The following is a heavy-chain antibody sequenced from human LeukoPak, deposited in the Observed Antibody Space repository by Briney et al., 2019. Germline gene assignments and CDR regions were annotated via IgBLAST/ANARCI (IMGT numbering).Heavy chain of an antibody. J-gene: IGHJ4*02. CDR3: ARGYYDILTGYSDGLDY. Sequence: SETLSLTCAVYGGSFSGYYWSWIRQPPGKGLEWIGEINHSGSTNYNPSLKSRVTISVDTSKNQFSLKLSSVTAADTAVYYCARGYYDILTGYSDGLDYWGQGTLVTVSS. CDR1: GGSFSGYY. V-gene: IGHV4-34*01. CDR2: INHSGST. D-gene: IGHD3-9*01.